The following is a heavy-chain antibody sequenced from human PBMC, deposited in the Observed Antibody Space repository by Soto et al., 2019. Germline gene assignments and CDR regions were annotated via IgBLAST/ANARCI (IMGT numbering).Heavy chain of an antibody. CDR1: GYTFTNYG. Sequence: VQLVQSGAAVKKPGASVNVSCKASGYTFTNYGISWGRQAPGQGLEWMGWISAYNGNTNYAQYLQGRVTMTTDTSTSTAYMELRSRGSDDTALYYCGRGGGWYSDYWGTETLVTVSS. V-gene: IGHV1-18*01. J-gene: IGHJ4*02. CDR2: ISAYNGNT. D-gene: IGHD6-19*01. CDR3: GRGGGWYSDY.